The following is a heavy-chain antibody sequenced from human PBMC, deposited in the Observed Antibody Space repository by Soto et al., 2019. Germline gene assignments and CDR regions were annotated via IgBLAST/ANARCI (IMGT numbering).Heavy chain of an antibody. Sequence: QVQLVQSGAEVKKPGASVKVSCKASGYTFTSYGISWVRQAPGQGLEWMGWISAYNGNTNYAQKLQGRVTMTTDTSTSTAYRELRSRRSDDTAVYYCARDGPIAAAGHLNWFDPWGQGTLVTVSS. D-gene: IGHD6-13*01. J-gene: IGHJ5*02. CDR2: ISAYNGNT. V-gene: IGHV1-18*01. CDR3: ARDGPIAAAGHLNWFDP. CDR1: GYTFTSYG.